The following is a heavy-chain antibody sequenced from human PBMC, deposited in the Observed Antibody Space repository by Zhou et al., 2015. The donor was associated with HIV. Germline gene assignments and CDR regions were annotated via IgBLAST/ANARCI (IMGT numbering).Heavy chain of an antibody. Sequence: QVQLVQSGAEVKKPGASVKVSCKASGYTFTGYYMHWVRQAPGQGLEWMGWINPNSGGTNYAQKFQGRVTMTTDTSTSTAYMELRSLRSDDTAVYYCARDQGRKKAAYFDYWGQGTLVTVSS. J-gene: IGHJ4*02. V-gene: IGHV1-2*02. CDR3: ARDQGRKKAAYFDY. CDR1: GYTFTGYY. D-gene: IGHD6-13*01. CDR2: INPNSGGT.